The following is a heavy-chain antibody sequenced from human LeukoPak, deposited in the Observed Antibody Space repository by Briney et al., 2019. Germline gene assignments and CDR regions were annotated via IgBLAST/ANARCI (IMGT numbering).Heavy chain of an antibody. J-gene: IGHJ3*02. CDR2: ISAYNGNT. Sequence: VASVKVSCKASGYTFTSYYMHWVRQAPGQGLEWMGWISAYNGNTNYAQKLQGRVTMTTDTSTSTAYMELRSLRSDDTAVYYCAGDQDYYGSGSFYAFDIWGQGTMVTVSS. D-gene: IGHD3-10*01. CDR3: AGDQDYYGSGSFYAFDI. V-gene: IGHV1-18*04. CDR1: GYTFTSYY.